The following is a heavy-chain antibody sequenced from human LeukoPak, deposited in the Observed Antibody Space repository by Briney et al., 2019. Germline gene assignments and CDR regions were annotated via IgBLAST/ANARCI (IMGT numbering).Heavy chain of an antibody. V-gene: IGHV1-2*02. CDR1: GYTFTGYY. CDR3: ARIYCSSTSCYYFDY. D-gene: IGHD2-2*01. CDR2: INVNSGGT. J-gene: IGHJ4*02. Sequence: ASVKVSCKASGYTFTGYYMHWVRQAPGQGLEWMGWINVNSGGTNYAQKFQGRVTMTRDTSFSTAYMELSRLRSDDTAVYYCARIYCSSTSCYYFDYWGQGTLVTVSS.